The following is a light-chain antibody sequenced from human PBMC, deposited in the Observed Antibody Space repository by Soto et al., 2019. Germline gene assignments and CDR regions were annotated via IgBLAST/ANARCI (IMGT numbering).Light chain of an antibody. CDR2: AAS. J-gene: IGKJ4*01. V-gene: IGKV1-12*01. CDR3: QQANSVPRT. CDR1: QGISSW. Sequence: DIQMPQSPSSVSASVGDRVTITCRASQGISSWLAWYQQKPGKATKLLLYAASSLQSSVPSRCSGSGSGTDFTVTFSSLQPEDFATYYWQQANSVPRTFGVGTKVEIK.